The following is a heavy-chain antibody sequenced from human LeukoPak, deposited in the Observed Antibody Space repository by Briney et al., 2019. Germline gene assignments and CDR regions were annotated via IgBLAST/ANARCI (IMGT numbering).Heavy chain of an antibody. CDR2: IYYSGST. J-gene: IGHJ4*02. V-gene: IGHV4-39*01. Sequence: SETLSLTCTVSGGSISSSSYSWGWIRQPPGKGLEWIGSIYYSGSTYYNPSLKSRVTISVDTSKNQFSLKLSSVTAAETAVYYCATYVYYYGSGSKGYFDYWGQGTLVTVSS. CDR3: ATYVYYYGSGSKGYFDY. D-gene: IGHD3-10*01. CDR1: GGSISSSSYS.